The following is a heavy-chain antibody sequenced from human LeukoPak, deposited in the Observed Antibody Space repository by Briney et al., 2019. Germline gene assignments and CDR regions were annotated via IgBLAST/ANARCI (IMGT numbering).Heavy chain of an antibody. CDR3: AKGRSITIFGVAPSGY. V-gene: IGHV3-30*02. Sequence: GGSLRLSCSASGFTFSTYGMHWVRQAPGKGLEWVAFIRYDGSDKFYADSVKGRFTISRDNSKNTLYLQMNSLRAEDTAVYYCAKGRSITIFGVAPSGYWGQGTLVTVSS. CDR2: IRYDGSDK. CDR1: GFTFSTYG. D-gene: IGHD3-3*01. J-gene: IGHJ4*02.